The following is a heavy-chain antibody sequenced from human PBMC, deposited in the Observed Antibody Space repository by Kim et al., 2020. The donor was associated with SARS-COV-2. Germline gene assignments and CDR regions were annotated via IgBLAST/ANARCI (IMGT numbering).Heavy chain of an antibody. CDR3: ARRSGSAWYGDFDY. V-gene: IGHV5-51*01. D-gene: IGHD6-13*01. CDR1: GYNFSSYW. CDR2: INPRDSDT. Sequence: GESLKISCKGYGYNFSSYWIAWVRQMPGKGLEWMGVINPRDSDTRYSPSFQGQVTISADRSINTAYLQWDSLRASDTAMYYCARRSGSAWYGDFDYWGQGTLVTVSS. J-gene: IGHJ4*02.